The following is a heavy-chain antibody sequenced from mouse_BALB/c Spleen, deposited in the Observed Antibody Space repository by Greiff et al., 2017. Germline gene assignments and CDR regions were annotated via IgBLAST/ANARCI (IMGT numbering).Heavy chain of an antibody. CDR2: IYPGSGST. J-gene: IGHJ2*01. CDR1: GYTFTSYW. CDR3: TRSPYYGYTHFDY. Sequence: LQQPGSELVRPGASVKLSCKASGYTFTSYWMHWVKQRPGQGLEWIGNIYPGSGSTNYDEKFKSKATLTVDTSSSTAYMQLSSLTSEDSAVYYCTRSPYYGYTHFDYWGQGTTLTVSS. D-gene: IGHD1-2*01. V-gene: IGHV1S22*01.